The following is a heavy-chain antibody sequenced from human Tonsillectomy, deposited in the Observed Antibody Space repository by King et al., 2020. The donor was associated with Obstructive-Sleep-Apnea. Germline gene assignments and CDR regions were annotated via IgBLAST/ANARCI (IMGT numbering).Heavy chain of an antibody. Sequence: QLVQSGGGVVQPGGSLRLSCAASGFTFSSYSMHWVRQAPGKGLEGVAFIRPDESNKYYADSVKGRFTMSRDNSKTTLYLQMNSLRAEDTALYYCARDRQGYQVSDYWGQGALVTVSS. J-gene: IGHJ4*02. D-gene: IGHD2-2*01. V-gene: IGHV3-30*02. CDR3: ARDRQGYQVSDY. CDR1: GFTFSSYS. CDR2: IRPDESNK.